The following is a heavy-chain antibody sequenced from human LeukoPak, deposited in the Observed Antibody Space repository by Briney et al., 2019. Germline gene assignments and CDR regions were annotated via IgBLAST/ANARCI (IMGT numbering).Heavy chain of an antibody. CDR2: ISSSSSYI. CDR3: AREVIGGNCA. V-gene: IGHV3-21*01. J-gene: IGHJ4*02. CDR1: GFSFSSYD. D-gene: IGHD4-23*01. Sequence: GGSLRLSCAASGFSFSSYDMNWVRQAPGKGLEWVSFISSSSSYIYYADSVKGRFIISRDNAKNSLYLQMDSLRAEDTAVYYCAREVIGGNCAWGQGTLVTVSS.